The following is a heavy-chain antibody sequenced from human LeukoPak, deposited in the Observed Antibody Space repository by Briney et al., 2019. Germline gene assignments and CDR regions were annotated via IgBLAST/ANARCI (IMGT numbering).Heavy chain of an antibody. D-gene: IGHD2-21*01. CDR2: INHSGST. V-gene: IGHV4-34*01. J-gene: IGHJ4*02. CDR1: GGSFSVYY. Sequence: SETLSLTCAVYGGSFSVYYWSWIRQPPGKGLEWIGEINHSGSTNYNPSLKSRVTISVDTSKNQFSLKLSSVTAADTAVYYCARGRFAKVMDYWGQGTLVTVSS. CDR3: ARGRFAKVMDY.